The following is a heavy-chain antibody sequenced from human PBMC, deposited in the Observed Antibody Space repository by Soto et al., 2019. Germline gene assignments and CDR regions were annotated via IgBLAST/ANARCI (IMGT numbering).Heavy chain of an antibody. J-gene: IGHJ6*02. V-gene: IGHV4-30-4*01. Sequence: SETLSLTCAVSGGSISSGDYYWSWIRQPPGKGLEWIGYIYYSGSTYYNPSLKSRVTISVDTSKNQFSLKLSSVTAADTAVYYCARDPVITIFGVVPTSAYGMDVWGQGTTVTVSS. D-gene: IGHD3-3*01. CDR1: GGSISSGDYY. CDR3: ARDPVITIFGVVPTSAYGMDV. CDR2: IYYSGST.